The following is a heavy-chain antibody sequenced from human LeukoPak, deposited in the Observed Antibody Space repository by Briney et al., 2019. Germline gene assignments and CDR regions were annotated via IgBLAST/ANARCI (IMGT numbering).Heavy chain of an antibody. V-gene: IGHV3-7*01. D-gene: IGHD3-9*01. CDR3: ARDVDWAHDY. CDR1: RFTFSRYW. CDR2: IKPAGSEK. Sequence: GGSLRLSCAASRFTFSRYWMTWVRQSPGKGLEWVANIKPAGSEKYYVDSVKGRFTISRDNAKNSLYLQMNSLRAEDTAVYFCARDVDWAHDYWGQGTLVTVSS. J-gene: IGHJ4*02.